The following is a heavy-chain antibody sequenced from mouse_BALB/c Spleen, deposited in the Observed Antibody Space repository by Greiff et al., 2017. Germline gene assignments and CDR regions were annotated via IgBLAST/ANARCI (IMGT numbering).Heavy chain of an antibody. V-gene: IGHV1-82*01. Sequence: QVQLQQSGPELVKPGASVKISCKASGYAFSSSWMNWVKQRPGQGLEWIGRIYPGDGDTNYNGKFKGKATLTADKSSSTAYMQLSSLTSVDSAVYFCARYGGYYFDYWGQGTTLTVSS. J-gene: IGHJ2*01. D-gene: IGHD1-1*02. CDR1: GYAFSSSW. CDR2: IYPGDGDT. CDR3: ARYGGYYFDY.